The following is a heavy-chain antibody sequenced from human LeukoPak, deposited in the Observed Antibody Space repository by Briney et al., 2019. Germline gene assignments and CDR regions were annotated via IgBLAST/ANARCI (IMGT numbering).Heavy chain of an antibody. CDR2: MSYDGSNK. J-gene: IGHJ4*02. D-gene: IGHD6-13*01. V-gene: IGHV3-30*18. Sequence: GGSLRLSCAASGFTFRSYGMHWVRQAPGKGLEWVAVMSYDGSNKYYADSVKGRFTISRDNSKNTLYLQMNSLRAEDTAVYYCAKDIRIAAAGTATDYFDSWGQGTVVSVSS. CDR3: AKDIRIAAAGTATDYFDS. CDR1: GFTFRSYG.